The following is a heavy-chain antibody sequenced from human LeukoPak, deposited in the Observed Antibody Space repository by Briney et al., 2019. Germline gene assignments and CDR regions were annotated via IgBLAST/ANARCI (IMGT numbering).Heavy chain of an antibody. Sequence: PSETLSLTCTVSGGSISSSSYYWGWIRQPPGKGLGWIVSIYYSGSTYYNPSRKSRVTISVYTSKNQFSLKLTSVTAADTAVYYWARLHPHSGGWYGFDYWGQGTLVTVSS. V-gene: IGHV4-39*01. CDR1: GGSISSSSYY. J-gene: IGHJ4*02. CDR2: IYYSGST. CDR3: ARLHPHSGGWYGFDY. D-gene: IGHD6-19*01.